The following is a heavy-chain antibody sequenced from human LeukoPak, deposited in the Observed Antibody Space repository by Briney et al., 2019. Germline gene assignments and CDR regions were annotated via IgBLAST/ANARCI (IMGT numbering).Heavy chain of an antibody. V-gene: IGHV1-8*01. CDR3: AREWGGYCSSTSCSNTFDP. CDR1: GYTFTNYD. Sequence: GASVKVSCTVSGYTFTNYDFNWMRQATGQGLEWMGWMNPNSGSTGYAQKFQGRVTMTRDTSASTAYMELSSLRSEDTAVYYCAREWGGYCSSTSCSNTFDPWGQGTLVTVSS. D-gene: IGHD2-2*01. J-gene: IGHJ5*02. CDR2: MNPNSGST.